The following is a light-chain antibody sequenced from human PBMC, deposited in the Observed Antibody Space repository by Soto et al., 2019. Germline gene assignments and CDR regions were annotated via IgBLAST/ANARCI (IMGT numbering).Light chain of an antibody. V-gene: IGKV3-15*01. CDR1: QSVSSN. Sequence: EIVMTQSPATLSVSPGERATLSCRASQSVSSNLAWYQQKPGQAPRLLIYGASTRATGIPARFSGSGSGTEFTHTISSLQSEDFAVYYCQQYNNWPPNTFGQGTKVEIK. CDR3: QQYNNWPPNT. J-gene: IGKJ1*01. CDR2: GAS.